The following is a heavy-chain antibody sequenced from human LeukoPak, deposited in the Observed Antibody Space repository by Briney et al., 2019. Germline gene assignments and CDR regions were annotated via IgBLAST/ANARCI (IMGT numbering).Heavy chain of an antibody. CDR2: IIPIFGAA. CDR3: ARVNYDFWSGYYHNWFDP. Sequence: ASVKVSCKASGGTFSSYAISWVRQAPGQGLEWMGGIIPIFGAANYAQKFQGRVTITTDESTSTAYMELSSLRSEDTAVYYCARVNYDFWSGYYHNWFDPWGQGTLVTVSS. CDR1: GGTFSSYA. J-gene: IGHJ5*02. D-gene: IGHD3-3*01. V-gene: IGHV1-69*05.